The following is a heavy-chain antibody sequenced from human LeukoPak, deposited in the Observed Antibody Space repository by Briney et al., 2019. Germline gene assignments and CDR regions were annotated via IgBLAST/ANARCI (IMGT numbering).Heavy chain of an antibody. J-gene: IGHJ4*02. V-gene: IGHV3-66*01. CDR2: IYSGGNT. CDR1: GFTVSDNY. D-gene: IGHD3-10*01. CDR3: ARVYGSGNYYNPYFEN. Sequence: GGSLRLSCAASGFTVSDNYMTWVRQAPGKGLEWVSVIYSGGNTYYADSVKGRFTISRDTSKNTLYLQMNSLRAEDTAVYSCARVYGSGNYYNPYFENWGQGTLVPVSS.